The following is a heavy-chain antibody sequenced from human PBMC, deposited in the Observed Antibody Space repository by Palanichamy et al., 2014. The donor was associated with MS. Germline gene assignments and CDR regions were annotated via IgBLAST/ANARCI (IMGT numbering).Heavy chain of an antibody. D-gene: IGHD6-19*01. J-gene: IGHJ4*02. CDR1: GYTFTSYA. CDR2: INAGNGNT. V-gene: IGHV1-3*01. Sequence: QVQLVQSGAEVKKPGASVKVSCKASGYTFTSYAMYWVRQAPGQRLEWMGWINAGNGNTKYSQKFQGRVTITRDTSASTAYMELSSLRSEDTAVYYCAREGSGWYYFDYWGQGTLVTVSS. CDR3: AREGSGWYYFDY.